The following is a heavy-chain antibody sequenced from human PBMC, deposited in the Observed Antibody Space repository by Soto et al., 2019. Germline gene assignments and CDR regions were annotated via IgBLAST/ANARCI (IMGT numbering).Heavy chain of an antibody. CDR2: IYSGGAT. CDR3: ARVAFRGQFGDLSDFDP. CDR1: GMIVSINY. D-gene: IGHD3-10*01. Sequence: EVQLVETGGGLIQPGGSLTLSCEASGMIVSINYISWVRQAPGKGLEWVAIIYSGGATHYAGSVKGRFTISRDSSRNTVSLHMNALRVDHTARYYCARVAFRGQFGDLSDFDPWGQGTLVTVSS. V-gene: IGHV3-53*02. J-gene: IGHJ5*02.